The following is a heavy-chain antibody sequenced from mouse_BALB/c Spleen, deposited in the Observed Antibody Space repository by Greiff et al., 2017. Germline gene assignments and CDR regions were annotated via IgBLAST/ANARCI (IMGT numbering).Heavy chain of an antibody. V-gene: IGHV1S29*02. CDR2: IYPYNGGT. D-gene: IGHD2-14*01. CDR1: GYTFTDYN. J-gene: IGHJ3*01. Sequence: VQLQQSGPELVKPGASVKISCTASGYTFTDYNMHWVKQSHGKSLEWIGYIYPYNGGTGYNQKFKSKATFTVDNSSSTSCMELRRLTSEDSAVYYCERNGDRRGLAYWGQGTLVTVSA. CDR3: ERNGDRRGLAY.